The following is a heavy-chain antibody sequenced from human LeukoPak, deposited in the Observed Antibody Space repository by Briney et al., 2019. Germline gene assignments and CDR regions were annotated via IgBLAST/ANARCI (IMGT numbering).Heavy chain of an antibody. CDR1: GGSISSGGYY. CDR2: IYYSGST. D-gene: IGHD3-10*01. J-gene: IGHJ5*02. Sequence: PSQALSLTCTVSGGSISSGGYYWSWIRQPPGKGLEWIGYIYYSGSTYYNPSLKSRVTISVDTSKNQFSLKLSSVTAADTAVYYCAREGPPNYYGSGNYFGTSGWFDPWGQGTLVTVSS. V-gene: IGHV4-30-2*01. CDR3: AREGPPNYYGSGNYFGTSGWFDP.